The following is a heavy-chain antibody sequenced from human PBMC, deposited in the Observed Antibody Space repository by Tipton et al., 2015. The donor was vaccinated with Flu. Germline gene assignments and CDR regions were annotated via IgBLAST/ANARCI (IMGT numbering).Heavy chain of an antibody. CDR2: IYYSGST. Sequence: TLSLTCTVSGGSISSYYWSWIRQPPGKGLEWIGYIYYSGSTNYNPSLKSRVTISVDTPKNQFSLKLSSVTAADTAVYYCARGRSIRFLEWFPDYWGQGTLVTVSS. CDR1: GGSISSYY. V-gene: IGHV4-59*08. J-gene: IGHJ4*02. CDR3: ARGRSIRFLEWFPDY. D-gene: IGHD3-3*01.